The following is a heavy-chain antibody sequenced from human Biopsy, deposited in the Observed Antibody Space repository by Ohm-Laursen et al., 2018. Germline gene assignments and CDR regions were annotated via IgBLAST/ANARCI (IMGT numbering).Heavy chain of an antibody. CDR2: IWSSGTT. J-gene: IGHJ4*02. Sequence: GTLSLTCSISGGSISGYYWNWIRQSPGKGLEWIGYIWSSGTTDYNPSLQSRVSMSLELSTDQLSLKVDSVTAADTAVYYCARVVGAATGFDQWGQGIPVTASS. D-gene: IGHD1-26*01. V-gene: IGHV4-59*01. CDR3: ARVVGAATGFDQ. CDR1: GGSISGYY.